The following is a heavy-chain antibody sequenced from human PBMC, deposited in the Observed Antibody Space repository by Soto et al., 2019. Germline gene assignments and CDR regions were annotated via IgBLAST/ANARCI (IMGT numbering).Heavy chain of an antibody. D-gene: IGHD3-9*01. CDR3: TTDRKYDILTGYYKGVFDY. CDR1: GFTFSNAW. CDR2: IKSKTDGGTT. Sequence: GGSLRLSCAASGFTFSNAWMSWVRQAPGKGLEWVGRIKSKTDGGTTDYAAPVKGRFAISRDDSKNTLYLQMNSLKTEDTAVYYCTTDRKYDILTGYYKGVFDYWGQGTLVTVSS. V-gene: IGHV3-15*01. J-gene: IGHJ4*02.